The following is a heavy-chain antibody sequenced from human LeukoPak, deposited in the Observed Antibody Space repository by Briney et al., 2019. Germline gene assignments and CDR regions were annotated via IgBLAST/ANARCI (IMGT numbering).Heavy chain of an antibody. D-gene: IGHD5-24*01. Sequence: KPGGSLRLSCAASGFTFSDYYMSWIRQAPGKGLEWVSYVSSASSYTSYADSVKGRFTISRDNAKNSLYLQMNSLRAEDTAVYYCAREMKMAPFDYWGQGTLVTVSS. CDR1: GFTFSDYY. CDR2: VSSASSYT. CDR3: AREMKMAPFDY. J-gene: IGHJ4*02. V-gene: IGHV3-11*06.